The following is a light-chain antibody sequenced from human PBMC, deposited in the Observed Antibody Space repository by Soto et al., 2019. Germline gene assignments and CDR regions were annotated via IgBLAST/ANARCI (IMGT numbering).Light chain of an antibody. Sequence: DIQMTQSPSTLSASVGDRVTITCRASQSISDWLAWYQQKPGKAPKLLIYKASSLESGVPSRFSGSGSGTEFTLTISSLQPDDFATHYCQQYNSFSETFGQGTKVDIK. V-gene: IGKV1-5*03. CDR2: KAS. CDR3: QQYNSFSET. J-gene: IGKJ1*01. CDR1: QSISDW.